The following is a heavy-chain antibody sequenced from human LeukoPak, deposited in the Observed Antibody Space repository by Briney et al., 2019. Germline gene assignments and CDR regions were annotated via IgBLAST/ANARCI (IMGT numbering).Heavy chain of an antibody. V-gene: IGHV3-7*01. CDR2: IKQDGSEK. CDR1: GFTFSSYW. Sequence: GGSLRLSCAASGFTFSSYWMSWVRQAPGKGLEWVANIKQDGSEKYYVDSVKGRFTISRDNAKKSLYLQMNSLRAEDTAVYYCAGGGWFYDYWGQEPWSPSPQ. D-gene: IGHD6-19*01. J-gene: IGHJ4*01. CDR3: AGGGWFYDY.